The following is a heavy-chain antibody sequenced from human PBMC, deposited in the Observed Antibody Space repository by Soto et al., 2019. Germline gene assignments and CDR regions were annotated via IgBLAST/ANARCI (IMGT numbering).Heavy chain of an antibody. CDR3: ARGAVTGTSLFDY. J-gene: IGHJ4*02. V-gene: IGHV3-48*02. CDR2: INKNGFTI. Sequence: GSLRLSCAVSGFTLTTYSMNWVRQAPGKGLEWISFINKNGFTIYYADSVKGRFTISRDYAKNSLYLQMDSLRHEDTAVYYCARGAVTGTSLFDYWGLGTLVTVSS. CDR1: GFTLTTYS. D-gene: IGHD6-19*01.